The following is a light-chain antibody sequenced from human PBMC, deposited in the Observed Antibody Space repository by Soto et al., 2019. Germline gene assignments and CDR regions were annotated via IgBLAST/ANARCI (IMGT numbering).Light chain of an antibody. Sequence: DIQMTQSRSSLSASVGDRVTITCRASQSISNSFNWYQQKPGRAPKLLIYATSSLQSGVPSRFSGSGSETDFTLTISSLQPEDFATYYCQQSYSTPHNFGQGTRLEIK. CDR3: QQSYSTPHN. V-gene: IGKV1-39*01. J-gene: IGKJ5*01. CDR1: QSISNS. CDR2: ATS.